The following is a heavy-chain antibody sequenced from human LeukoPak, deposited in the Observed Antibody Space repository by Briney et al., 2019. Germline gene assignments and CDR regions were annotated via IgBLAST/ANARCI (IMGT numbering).Heavy chain of an antibody. V-gene: IGHV4-4*02. J-gene: IGHJ3*02. CDR3: ARGEATSIAAAVGLDAFDI. CDR1: GGSISSSNW. Sequence: SETLSLTRAVSGGSISSSNWWSWVRQPPGKGLEWIGEIYHSWSTNYNPSLKSRVTISVDKSKTQFSLKLSSVNDADTAVYYCARGEATSIAAAVGLDAFDIWGQGTMVTVSS. D-gene: IGHD6-13*01. CDR2: IYHSWST.